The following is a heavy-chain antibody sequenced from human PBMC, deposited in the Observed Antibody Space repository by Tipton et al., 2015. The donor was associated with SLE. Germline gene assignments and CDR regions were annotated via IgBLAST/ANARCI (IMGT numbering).Heavy chain of an antibody. J-gene: IGHJ6*03. CDR2: INHSGST. CDR1: GGSFSGYY. V-gene: IGHV4-34*01. Sequence: TLSLTCAVYGGSFSGYYWSWIRQPPGKGLEWIGEINHSGSTNYSPSLKSRVTISVDTSKNQFSLKLSSVTAADMAVYFCARGTGIERISHSSSYMDVGVKGTPFPVPS. CDR3: ARGTGIERISHSSSYMDV. D-gene: IGHD3-10*01.